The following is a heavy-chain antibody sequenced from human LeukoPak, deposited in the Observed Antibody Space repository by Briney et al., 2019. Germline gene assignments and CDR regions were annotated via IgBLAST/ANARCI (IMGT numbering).Heavy chain of an antibody. CDR2: INPNSGGT. V-gene: IGHV1-2*02. J-gene: IGHJ4*02. CDR3: VRGGLRYFDWSNPFDY. D-gene: IGHD3-9*01. Sequence: ASVKVSCKASGYTFSGYYMHWVRQAPGQGLEWMGWINPNSGGTNYAQKFQGRVTMTRDTSISTAYMELSRLRSDDTAVYYCVRGGLRYFDWSNPFDYWGQGTLVTVSS. CDR1: GYTFSGYY.